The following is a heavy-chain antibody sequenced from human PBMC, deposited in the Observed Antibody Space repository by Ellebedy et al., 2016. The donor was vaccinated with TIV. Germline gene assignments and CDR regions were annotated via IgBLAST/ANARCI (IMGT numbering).Heavy chain of an antibody. CDR1: GFTFSSYA. Sequence: GESLKISCSASGFTFSSYAMHWVRQAPGKGPEYVSAITHDGGNIYYADSVKGRFTISRDNSKNTLYLQVSSLRAEDTAMYYCVRRGVSYGYDYWGLGTLVTVSS. D-gene: IGHD5-18*01. CDR2: ITHDGGNI. J-gene: IGHJ4*01. V-gene: IGHV3-64D*06. CDR3: VRRGVSYGYDY.